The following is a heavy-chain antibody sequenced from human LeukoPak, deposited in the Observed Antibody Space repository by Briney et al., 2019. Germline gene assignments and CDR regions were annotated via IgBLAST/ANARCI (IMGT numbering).Heavy chain of an antibody. J-gene: IGHJ6*02. D-gene: IGHD3-22*01. CDR1: GYTFTSYA. Sequence: GASVKVSCKASGYTFTSYAMNWVRQAPGQGLEWMGWINTNTGNPTYAQGFTGRFVFSLDTSVSTAYLQISSLKAEDTAVYYCARGYDSSGYYPSHYYGMDVWGQGTTVTVSS. CDR2: INTNTGNP. V-gene: IGHV7-4-1*02. CDR3: ARGYDSSGYYPSHYYGMDV.